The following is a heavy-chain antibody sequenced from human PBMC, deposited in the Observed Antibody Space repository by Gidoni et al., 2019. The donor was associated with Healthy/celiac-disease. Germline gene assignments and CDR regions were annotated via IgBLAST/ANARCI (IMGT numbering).Heavy chain of an antibody. CDR2: IYDSGST. CDR1: GGSVSRGSYY. Sequence: LQESGPGLVKLSETLSLSCFFSGGSVSRGSYYRSWILQPPGKGLEWIGYIYDSGSTNYNPSLKSRVTISVDTSTNQFSLELSSVTAADTAVYYCARGNDAFDILGQGTMVTVSS. V-gene: IGHV4-61*01. J-gene: IGHJ3*02. CDR3: ARGNDAFDI.